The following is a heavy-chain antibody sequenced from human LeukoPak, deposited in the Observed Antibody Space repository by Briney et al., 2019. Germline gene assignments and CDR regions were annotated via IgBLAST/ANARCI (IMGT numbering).Heavy chain of an antibody. CDR1: GGSFSGYY. CDR3: ARSEVVAAAGIDY. V-gene: IGHV4-34*01. Sequence: PSETLSLTCAVYGGSFSGYYWSWIRQPPGKGLEWIGEINHSGSTNYNPSLKSRVTISVDPSKNQFSLKLSSVTAADTAVYYCARSEVVAAAGIDYWAREPWSPSPQ. J-gene: IGHJ4*02. D-gene: IGHD6-13*01. CDR2: INHSGST.